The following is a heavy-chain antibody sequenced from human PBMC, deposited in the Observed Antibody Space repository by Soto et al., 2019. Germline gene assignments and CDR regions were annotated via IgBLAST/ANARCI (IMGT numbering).Heavy chain of an antibody. V-gene: IGHV4-59*12. Sequence: PSETLSLTCTVSGGSISSYYWSWIRQPPGKGLEWIGYIYYSGSTNYNPSLKSRVTISVDTSKNQFSLKLSSVTAADTAVYYCARAFYDSGGYQFDYWGQGTLVTVSS. D-gene: IGHD3-22*01. J-gene: IGHJ4*02. CDR2: IYYSGST. CDR1: GGSISSYY. CDR3: ARAFYDSGGYQFDY.